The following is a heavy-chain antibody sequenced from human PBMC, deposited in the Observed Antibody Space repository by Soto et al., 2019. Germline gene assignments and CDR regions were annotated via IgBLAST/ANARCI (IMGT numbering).Heavy chain of an antibody. CDR2: IYYRGST. CDR1: GGSISSGDYH. Sequence: PSETLSLTCTVSGGSISSGDYHWSWIRQPPGKGLEWIGHIYYRGSTYYNPSLKSRVTISVDTSKNQFSLKLSSVTAADTAVYYCARDSGDYVAGRGGLGWFAPWGQGTLVTVSS. D-gene: IGHD4-17*01. CDR3: ARDSGDYVAGRGGLGWFAP. J-gene: IGHJ5*02. V-gene: IGHV4-30-4*01.